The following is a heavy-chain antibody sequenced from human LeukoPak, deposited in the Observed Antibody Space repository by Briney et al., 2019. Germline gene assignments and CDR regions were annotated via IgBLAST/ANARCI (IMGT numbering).Heavy chain of an antibody. CDR2: IYYSGST. CDR3: ARGYSSSSRRLDY. Sequence: SETLSLTCAVYGGSFSSGGYSWSWIRQPPGKGLEWIGYIYYSGSTYYNPSLKSRVTISVDTSKNQFSLRLSSVTAADTAVYYCARGYSSSSRRLDYWGQGTLVTVSS. CDR1: GGSFSSGGYS. J-gene: IGHJ4*02. D-gene: IGHD6-6*01. V-gene: IGHV4-30-4*07.